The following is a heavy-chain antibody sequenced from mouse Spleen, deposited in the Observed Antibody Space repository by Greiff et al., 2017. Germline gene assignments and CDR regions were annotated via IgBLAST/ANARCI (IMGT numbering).Heavy chain of an antibody. J-gene: IGHJ3*01. V-gene: IGHV1-80*01. CDR3: ARRDYDGFAY. CDR2: IFPGDGDT. Sequence: VQLQQSGAELVRPGSSVKISCKASGYAFSSYWMNWVKRRPGQGLEWFGQIFPGDGDTNYNGKFKGKATLTADKSSSTAYMQLSSLTSEDSAVYFCARRDYDGFAYWGQGTLVTVSA. D-gene: IGHD2-4*01. CDR1: GYAFSSYW.